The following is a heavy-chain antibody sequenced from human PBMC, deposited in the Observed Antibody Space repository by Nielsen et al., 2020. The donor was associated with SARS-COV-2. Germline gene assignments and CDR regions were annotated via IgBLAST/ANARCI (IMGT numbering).Heavy chain of an antibody. V-gene: IGHV2-5*02. J-gene: IGHJ4*02. Sequence: SGPTLVKPTQTLTLTCTFSGFSLSTSGVGVGWIRQPPGKALEWLALIYWDDDKRYSPSLKSRLTITKDTSKNQVVLTMTNMDPVDTATYYCARIQTWYGDEELGFDYWGQGTLVTVSS. CDR3: ARIQTWYGDEELGFDY. D-gene: IGHD4-17*01. CDR2: IYWDDDK. CDR1: GFSLSTSGVG.